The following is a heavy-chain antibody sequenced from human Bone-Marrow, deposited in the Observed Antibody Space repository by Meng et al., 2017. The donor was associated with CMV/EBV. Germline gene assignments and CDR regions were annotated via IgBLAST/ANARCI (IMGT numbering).Heavy chain of an antibody. V-gene: IGHV1-2*02. CDR3: ARGEGIAAAGTRDFDY. CDR1: GYTFTGYY. Sequence: ASVKVSCKASGYTFTGYYMHWVRQAPGQGLEWMGWINPNSGGTNYAQKFQGRVTMTRDTSISTAYMELSRLRSDDTAVYYCARGEGIAAAGTRDFDYWGQGPLDPVPS. D-gene: IGHD6-13*01. J-gene: IGHJ4*02. CDR2: INPNSGGT.